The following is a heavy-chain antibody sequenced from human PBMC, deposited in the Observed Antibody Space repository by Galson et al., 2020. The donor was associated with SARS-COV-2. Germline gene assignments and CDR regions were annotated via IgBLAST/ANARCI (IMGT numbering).Heavy chain of an antibody. Sequence: SETLSLTCTVSGGSIRSFYWVWMRQPAGKGLEWIGSISVSGSANYNPSLKSRVFMSLDTSKTECSLKLNTVTAADTAMYYCARGRPDYGDYGYDYWGRGTLDTVSS. CDR3: ARGRPDYGDYGYDY. CDR1: GGSIRSFY. V-gene: IGHV4-59*01. CDR2: ISVSGSA. D-gene: IGHD4-17*01. J-gene: IGHJ4*02.